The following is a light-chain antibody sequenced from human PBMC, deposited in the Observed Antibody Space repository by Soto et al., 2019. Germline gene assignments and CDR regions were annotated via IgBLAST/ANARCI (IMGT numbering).Light chain of an antibody. J-gene: IGKJ4*01. CDR1: KSLLHSNGYNY. CDR3: MQALQTPRT. Sequence: DIVMTQSPLSLPVTPGEPASISCRSSKSLLHSNGYNYLDWYLQKPGQSPQLLIYLGSNRASGVPARFSGSGSCTAFTLKISRVEAADVGVYYCMQALQTPRTFGGGTKVEI. V-gene: IGKV2-28*01. CDR2: LGS.